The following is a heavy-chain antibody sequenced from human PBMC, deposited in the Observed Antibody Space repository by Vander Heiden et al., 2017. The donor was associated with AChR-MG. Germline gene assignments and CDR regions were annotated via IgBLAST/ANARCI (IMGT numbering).Heavy chain of an antibody. Sequence: DVQLVESGGGLVQPGGSLRPSCAASGSTFSSYWTDWVRQAPGKGLVWVSRMNSDGSSTSYADSVKGRFTISRDNAKNTLYLQMNSLRAEDTAVYYCARDPSYIVVVPAAVNWFDPWGQGTLVTVSS. CDR1: GSTFSSYW. CDR2: MNSDGSST. J-gene: IGHJ5*02. D-gene: IGHD2-2*01. CDR3: ARDPSYIVVVPAAVNWFDP. V-gene: IGHV3-74*01.